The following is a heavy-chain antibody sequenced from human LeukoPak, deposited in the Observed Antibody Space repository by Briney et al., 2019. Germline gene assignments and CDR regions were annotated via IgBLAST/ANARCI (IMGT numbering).Heavy chain of an antibody. CDR2: ISSSGSTI. J-gene: IGHJ4*02. D-gene: IGHD2/OR15-2a*01. CDR3: ARGQGGYFPDY. V-gene: IGHV3-48*03. Sequence: GGSLRLSCAASGFTFSSYEMNWVRQAPGKGLEWVSYISSSGSTIYYADSVKGRFTISRDNAKNSLYLQMNSLRAEDTAVYYCARGQGGYFPDYWGQGTLVTVSS. CDR1: GFTFSSYE.